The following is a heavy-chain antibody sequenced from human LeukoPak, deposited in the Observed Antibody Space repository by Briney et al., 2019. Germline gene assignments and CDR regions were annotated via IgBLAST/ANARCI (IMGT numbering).Heavy chain of an antibody. CDR3: ARDRTVGNDILTGTNWFDP. J-gene: IGHJ5*02. CDR2: IIPIFGTA. CDR1: GGTFSSYA. V-gene: IGHV1-69*05. D-gene: IGHD3-9*01. Sequence: ASVKVSCKASGGTFSSYAISWVRQAPGQGLGWMGRIIPIFGTANYAQKFQGRVTITTDESTSTAYMELSSLRSEDTAVYYCARDRTVGNDILTGTNWFDPWGQGTLVTVSS.